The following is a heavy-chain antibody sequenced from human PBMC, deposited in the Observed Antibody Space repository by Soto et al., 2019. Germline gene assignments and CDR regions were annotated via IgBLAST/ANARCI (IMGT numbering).Heavy chain of an antibody. CDR2: ICPGYSNI. Sequence: PGESLKISCKGSGYILTDHCIVWVRQMAGKGLEWVGIICPGYSNIIYSPSVQGQVTISADMSISTAYLQWSSLKVSDTAIYYCARWHYCRGYWTINPDYYYGMDVWGQETTVTVSS. CDR1: GYILTDHC. CDR3: ARWHYCRGYWTINPDYYYGMDV. D-gene: IGHD2-21*02. J-gene: IGHJ6*02. V-gene: IGHV5-51*01.